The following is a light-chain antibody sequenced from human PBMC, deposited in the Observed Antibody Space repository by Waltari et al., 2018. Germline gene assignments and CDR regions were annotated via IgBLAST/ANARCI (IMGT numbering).Light chain of an antibody. CDR1: QSVSYY. J-gene: IGKJ4*01. V-gene: IGKV1-39*01. Sequence: VQLTQSPSSLSASVGDRVQITCRARQSVSYYLNWYQQKAGQAPKLLIYVASSLETGVPSRFSGSGSGTDFTLTISNLQPEDFATYLCQQTYNAPLTFGGGTKVEIK. CDR2: VAS. CDR3: QQTYNAPLT.